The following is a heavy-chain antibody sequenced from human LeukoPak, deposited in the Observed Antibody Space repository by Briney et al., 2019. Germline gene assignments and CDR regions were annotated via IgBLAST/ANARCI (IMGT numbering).Heavy chain of an antibody. J-gene: IGHJ4*02. CDR3: AKENRYYDNSGGGFDY. D-gene: IGHD3-22*01. V-gene: IGHV3-23*01. CDR2: ISGSGSST. CDR1: GFTFSNYA. Sequence: GGSLRLSCAASGFTFSNYAMSWVRQAPGKGLEWVSAISGSGSSTYYADSVKGRFTISRDNSKNTPYLQMNSLKVEDTAVYYCAKENRYYDNSGGGFDYWGQGTLVTVSS.